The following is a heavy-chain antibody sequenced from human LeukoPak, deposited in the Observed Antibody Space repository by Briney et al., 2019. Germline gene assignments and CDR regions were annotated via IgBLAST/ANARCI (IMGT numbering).Heavy chain of an antibody. D-gene: IGHD6-19*01. V-gene: IGHV4-61*02. Sequence: PSQTLSLTCTISGGSINIDLYYWAWIRQPAGKRLEWIGRIYTNGWTDYNPSLKSRVTISVDTSKNQFSLKLSFVTAADTAFYYCARGSGWISFDPWGQGTLVTVSS. CDR3: ARGSGWISFDP. CDR2: IYTNGWT. J-gene: IGHJ5*02. CDR1: GGSINIDLYY.